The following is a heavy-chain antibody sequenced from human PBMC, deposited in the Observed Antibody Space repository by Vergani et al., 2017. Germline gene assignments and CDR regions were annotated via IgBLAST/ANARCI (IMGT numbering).Heavy chain of an antibody. V-gene: IGHV4-31*03. CDR1: GGSISSGGYY. CDR3: ARDSCSSTSCYRYDP. D-gene: IGHD2-2*01. Sequence: QLQLQESGPGLVKPSQTLSLTCTVSGGSISSGGYYWSWIRQHPGKGLEWIGYIYYSGSTYYNPSLKSRVTISVDTSKNQFSLKLSSVTAADTAVYYCARDSCSSTSCYRYDPWGQGTLVTVSS. J-gene: IGHJ5*02. CDR2: IYYSGST.